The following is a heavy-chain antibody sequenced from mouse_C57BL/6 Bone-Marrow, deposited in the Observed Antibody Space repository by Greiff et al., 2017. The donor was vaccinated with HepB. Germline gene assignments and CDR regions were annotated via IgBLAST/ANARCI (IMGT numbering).Heavy chain of an antibody. D-gene: IGHD1-1*01. Sequence: LVKPGASVKIPCQASGYTFTDYNMDWVKQSHGKSLEWIGDINPNNGGTIYNQKFKGKATLTVDKSSSTAYMELRSLTSEDTAVYYCARGTTVVGGYFDYWGQGTTLTVSS. CDR2: INPNNGGT. CDR3: ARGTTVVGGYFDY. J-gene: IGHJ2*01. CDR1: GYTFTDYN. V-gene: IGHV1-18*01.